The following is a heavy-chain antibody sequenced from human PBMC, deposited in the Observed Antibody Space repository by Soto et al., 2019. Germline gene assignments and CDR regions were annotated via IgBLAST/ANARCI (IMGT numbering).Heavy chain of an antibody. CDR1: GYTFTSYD. CDR3: ARVSGTVTIPPWYFDL. J-gene: IGHJ2*01. CDR2: MNPNSGNT. D-gene: IGHD4-17*01. Sequence: ASVKVSCKASGYTFTSYDINWVRQATGQGLEWMGWMNPNSGNTGYAQKFQGRVTMTRNTSISTAYMELSSLRSEDTAVYYCARVSGTVTIPPWYFDLWGRGTLVTVSS. V-gene: IGHV1-8*01.